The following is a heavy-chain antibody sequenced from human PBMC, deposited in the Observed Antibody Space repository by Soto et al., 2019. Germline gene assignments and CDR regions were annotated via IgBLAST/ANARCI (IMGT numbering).Heavy chain of an antibody. CDR3: AGILYYYDSSGYYNWLDP. V-gene: IGHV4-4*07. CDR2: IFSSGST. J-gene: IGHJ5*02. CDR1: GGSINTFY. D-gene: IGHD3-22*01. Sequence: SETLSLTCTVSGGSINTFYWSWVRQPAGKGLEWIGRIFSSGSTSFNPSLESRVAMSVDTSKNHFSLNLSSVTAADTAVYYCAGILYYYDSSGYYNWLDPWGQGTLVTVSS.